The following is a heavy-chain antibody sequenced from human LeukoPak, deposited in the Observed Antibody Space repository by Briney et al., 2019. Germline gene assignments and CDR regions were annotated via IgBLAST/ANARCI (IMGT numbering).Heavy chain of an antibody. V-gene: IGHV4-39*01. CDR3: ARQGIAVAGDFDY. CDR1: GGSISSSSYY. D-gene: IGHD6-19*01. CDR2: IYYSGST. J-gene: IGHJ4*02. Sequence: SQTLSLTCTVSGGSISSSSYYWGGIRQPPGKGLEWIGSIYYSGSTYYNPSLKSRVTISVDTSKNQLSLKLSSVTAADTAVYYCARQGIAVAGDFDYWGQGTLVTVSS.